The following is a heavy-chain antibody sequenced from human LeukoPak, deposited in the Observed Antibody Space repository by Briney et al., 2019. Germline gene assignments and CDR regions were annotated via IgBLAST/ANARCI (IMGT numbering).Heavy chain of an antibody. CDR1: GYTFTVYY. CDR3: AKDRARVGTMVDGFDI. J-gene: IGHJ3*02. Sequence: ASVTVSFKSSGYTFTVYYMHWVRQAPGQGLEWMGWISPNSGGTNYAQKFQGRVTMPRDTSISTAYMELSRLRSDDTAVYYCAKDRARVGTMVDGFDIWGQGTMVTVSS. CDR2: ISPNSGGT. D-gene: IGHD5-12*01. V-gene: IGHV1-2*02.